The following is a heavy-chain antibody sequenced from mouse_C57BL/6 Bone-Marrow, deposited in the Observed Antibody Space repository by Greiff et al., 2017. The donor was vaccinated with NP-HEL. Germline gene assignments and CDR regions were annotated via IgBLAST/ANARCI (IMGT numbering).Heavy chain of an antibody. CDR3: ARIYYDYADY. D-gene: IGHD2-4*01. J-gene: IGHJ2*01. Sequence: EVKLQESGGDLVKPGGSLKLSCAASGFTFSSYGMSWVRQTPDKRLEWVATISSGGSYTYYPDSVKGRFTISRDNAKNTLYLQMSSLKSEDTAMYYCARIYYDYADYWGQGTTLTVSS. V-gene: IGHV5-6*01. CDR1: GFTFSSYG. CDR2: ISSGGSYT.